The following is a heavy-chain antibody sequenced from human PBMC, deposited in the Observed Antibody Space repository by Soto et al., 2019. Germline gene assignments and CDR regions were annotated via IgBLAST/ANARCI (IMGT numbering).Heavy chain of an antibody. D-gene: IGHD3-10*01. J-gene: IGHJ4*01. CDR2: IHYSGST. V-gene: IGHV4-31*03. CDR1: GGSISNGGYY. CDR3: ARVRGSGSYAAYYFDS. Sequence: SETLSLTCTVSGGSISNGGYYWNWVRQHPGKGLEWIGYIHYSGSTWYNPSLESRVTISVDTSKDQFSLKLRSVTAADTAVYYCARVRGSGSYAAYYFDSWGQGTLVTVYS.